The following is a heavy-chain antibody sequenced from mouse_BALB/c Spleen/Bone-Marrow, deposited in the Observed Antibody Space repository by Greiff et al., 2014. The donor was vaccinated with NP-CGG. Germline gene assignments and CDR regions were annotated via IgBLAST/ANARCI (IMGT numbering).Heavy chain of an antibody. CDR2: INPSTGFT. CDR3: ARGGFLLRSLALDY. Sequence: LQESGAELARPRASVKMSCKASGYTFTTYTMHWVQQRPGQGLEWVGYINPSTGFTNYNQIFKDKATLAADKSSSTAYMQLSSLTSEDSAVYYCARGGFLLRSLALDYWGQGTSVTVSP. D-gene: IGHD1-1*01. V-gene: IGHV1-4*01. J-gene: IGHJ4*01. CDR1: GYTFTTYT.